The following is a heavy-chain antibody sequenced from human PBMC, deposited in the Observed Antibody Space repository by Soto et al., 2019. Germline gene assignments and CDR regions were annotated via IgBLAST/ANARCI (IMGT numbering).Heavy chain of an antibody. Sequence: EVQLLESGGGLVQPGGSLRLSCAASGFTFSSYAMSWVRQAPGKGLEWVSAISGSGGSTYYADSVKGRFTISRDNSKNTLYLQMNSLRAEDTAVYYCAKGQLLWFGETRIPCGMDVWGQGTTVTVSS. CDR1: GFTFSSYA. CDR3: AKGQLLWFGETRIPCGMDV. V-gene: IGHV3-23*01. CDR2: ISGSGGST. D-gene: IGHD3-10*01. J-gene: IGHJ6*02.